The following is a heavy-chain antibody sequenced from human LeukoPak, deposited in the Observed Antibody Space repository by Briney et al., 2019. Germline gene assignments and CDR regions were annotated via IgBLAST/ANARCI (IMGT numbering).Heavy chain of an antibody. Sequence: GGSLRLSCAASGFTFNNYSMNWVRQAPGKGLEWVSSISSSSSYIYYADSVKGRFTISRDNAKNSLYLQMNSLRAEDTAVYYCARDQGGPFDYWGQGTLVTVSS. D-gene: IGHD3-16*01. CDR1: GFTFNNYS. J-gene: IGHJ4*02. V-gene: IGHV3-21*01. CDR3: ARDQGGPFDY. CDR2: ISSSSSYI.